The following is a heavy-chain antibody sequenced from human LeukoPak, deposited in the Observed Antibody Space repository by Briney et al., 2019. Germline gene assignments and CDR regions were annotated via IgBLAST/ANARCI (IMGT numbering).Heavy chain of an antibody. D-gene: IGHD3-22*01. V-gene: IGHV3-64*01. CDR1: GFTFSSYA. Sequence: GGSLRLSCAASGFTFSSYAMHWVRQAPGKGLEYVSAISSNGGSTYYANSVKGRFTISRDNSKNTLYLQMGSLRAEDMAVYYCAREFGEDSSGYYYYYYYYYYMDVWGKGTTVTVSS. CDR2: ISSNGGST. J-gene: IGHJ6*03. CDR3: AREFGEDSSGYYYYYYYYYYMDV.